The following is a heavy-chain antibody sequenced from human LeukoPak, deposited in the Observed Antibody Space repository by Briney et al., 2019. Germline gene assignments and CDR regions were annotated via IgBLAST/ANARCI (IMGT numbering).Heavy chain of an antibody. J-gene: IGHJ1*01. Sequence: GGSLRLSCAASGFTFSSYGMHWVRQAPGKGLEWVAFIRYDGSNKYYADSVKGRFTISRDNSKNTLYLQMNSLRAEDTAVYYCAKAGKRHCSSTSCYGGHFQHWGQGTLVTVSS. V-gene: IGHV3-30*02. D-gene: IGHD2-2*01. CDR2: IRYDGSNK. CDR3: AKAGKRHCSSTSCYGGHFQH. CDR1: GFTFSSYG.